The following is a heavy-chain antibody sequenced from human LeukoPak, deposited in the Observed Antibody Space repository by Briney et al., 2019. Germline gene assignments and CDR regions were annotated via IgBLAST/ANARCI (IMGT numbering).Heavy chain of an antibody. J-gene: IGHJ4*02. Sequence: GGSLRLSCAASGFTFSTYSIHWVRRTPGKGLEWVAVISNDRSNKYYADSVKGRFTISRDNSKNTLYPQMNSLRADDTAVYYCAKDQGSGTIDYWGQGTLVTVSS. CDR1: GFTFSTYS. V-gene: IGHV3-30*18. D-gene: IGHD6-19*01. CDR3: AKDQGSGTIDY. CDR2: ISNDRSNK.